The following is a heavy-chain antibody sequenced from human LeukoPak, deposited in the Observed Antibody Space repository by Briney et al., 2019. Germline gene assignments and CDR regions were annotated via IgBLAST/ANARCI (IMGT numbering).Heavy chain of an antibody. CDR1: GFTVSSNR. Sequence: GGSLRLSCAASGFTVSSNRMSWVRQAPGKGLEWVSVIYSGGTTYYADSVKGRFTISRDNSKNTLSLQMNSVRAEDTAIYFCARDAYGKYYFDYWGQGTLVTVSS. J-gene: IGHJ4*02. CDR2: IYSGGTT. CDR3: ARDAYGKYYFDY. V-gene: IGHV3-53*01. D-gene: IGHD2-21*01.